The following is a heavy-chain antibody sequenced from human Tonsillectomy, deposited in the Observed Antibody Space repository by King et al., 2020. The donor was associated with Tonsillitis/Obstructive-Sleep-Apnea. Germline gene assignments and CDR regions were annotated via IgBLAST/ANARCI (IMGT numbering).Heavy chain of an antibody. CDR3: ATGQWVLLHYFDY. CDR2: ISYDGSNK. J-gene: IGHJ4*02. Sequence: VQLVESGGGVVQPGRSLRLSCAASGFTFSSYPMHWVRQAPGKGLEWVAVISYDGSNKYYPDSVKGRFTISRDNSKNTLYLQMNRLRAEDTAVYYCATGQWVLLHYFDYWGQGTLVTVSS. V-gene: IGHV3-30*04. CDR1: GFTFSSYP. D-gene: IGHD1-26*01.